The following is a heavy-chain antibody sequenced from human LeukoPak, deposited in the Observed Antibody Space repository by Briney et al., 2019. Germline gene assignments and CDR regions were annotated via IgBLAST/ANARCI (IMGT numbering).Heavy chain of an antibody. CDR2: INHSGST. J-gene: IGHJ4*02. Sequence: SETLSLTCAVYGGSFSGYHWSWIRQSPGKGLEWIGEINHSGSTNYNPSLKSRVTVPVDTSKNQFSLKLSSVTAADTAVYYCAREGHYDILTGRYSSYYFDYWGQGTLVTVSS. D-gene: IGHD3-9*01. V-gene: IGHV4-34*01. CDR1: GGSFSGYH. CDR3: AREGHYDILTGRYSSYYFDY.